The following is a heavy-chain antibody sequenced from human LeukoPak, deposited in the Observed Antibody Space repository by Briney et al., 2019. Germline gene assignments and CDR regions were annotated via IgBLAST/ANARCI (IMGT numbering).Heavy chain of an antibody. CDR1: GFTFDDYA. J-gene: IGHJ4*02. CDR3: AKDIYDFWSGYGALDY. Sequence: PGRSLRLSCAASGFTFDDYAMHWVRQAPGKGLEGVSGISWNSGSIGYADSVKGRFTISRDNAKNSLYLQMNSLRAEDTALYYCAKDIYDFWSGYGALDYWGQGTLVTVSS. V-gene: IGHV3-9*01. D-gene: IGHD3-3*01. CDR2: ISWNSGSI.